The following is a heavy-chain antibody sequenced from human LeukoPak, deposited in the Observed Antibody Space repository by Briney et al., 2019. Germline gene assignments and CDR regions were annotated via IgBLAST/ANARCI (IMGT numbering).Heavy chain of an antibody. J-gene: IGHJ6*02. CDR3: ARDYYGMDV. Sequence: PGGSLRLSCAASGFTFSSCAMSWVRQAPGKGLEWVSAISGSGDSTYYADSVKGRFTISRDNSKNTLFLQMNSLREEDTAVYYCARDYYGMDVWGQGTTVTVSS. CDR1: GFTFSSCA. V-gene: IGHV3-23*01. CDR2: ISGSGDST.